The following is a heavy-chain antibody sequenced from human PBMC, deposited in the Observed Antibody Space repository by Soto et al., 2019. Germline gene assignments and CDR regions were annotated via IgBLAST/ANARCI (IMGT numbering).Heavy chain of an antibody. V-gene: IGHV3-66*01. CDR3: ARAWTWNYDLDY. J-gene: IGHJ4*02. Sequence: EVQVVESGGGLVQPGGSLRLSCAVSGFTVSSNYMNWVRQAPGKGLEWISVLYSDGSTYYADSVKGRFTISRDDSRNTLYLQMDSLRVEDTAAYYCARAWTWNYDLDYWGQGVLVSVSS. CDR1: GFTVSSNY. CDR2: LYSDGST. D-gene: IGHD1-7*01.